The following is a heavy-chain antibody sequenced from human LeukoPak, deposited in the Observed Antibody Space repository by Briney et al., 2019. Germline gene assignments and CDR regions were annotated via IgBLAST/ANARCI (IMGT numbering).Heavy chain of an antibody. CDR3: ARGKGPRYFDWLYFAFDI. J-gene: IGHJ3*02. Sequence: PSETLSLTCAVYGGSFSGYYWSWIRQPPGKGLEWIGEINHSGSTNYNPSLKSRVTISVDTSKNQFSLKLSSVTAADTAVYYCARGKGPRYFDWLYFAFDIWGQGTMVTVSS. V-gene: IGHV4-34*01. CDR2: INHSGST. CDR1: GGSFSGYY. D-gene: IGHD3-9*01.